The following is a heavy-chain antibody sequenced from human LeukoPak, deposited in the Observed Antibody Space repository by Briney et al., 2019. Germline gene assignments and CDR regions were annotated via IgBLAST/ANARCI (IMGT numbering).Heavy chain of an antibody. J-gene: IGHJ4*02. CDR3: ATFWVPPSHTVTTDY. V-gene: IGHV1-24*01. CDR2: FDPEDSET. D-gene: IGHD4-11*01. Sequence: ASVKVSCKVSGYTLTEFSMHWGRQAPGKGLEWRGGFDPEDSETIYAQKFQGRVTMTEDKSTDTAYMELSSLRSEDTAVYYCATFWVPPSHTVTTDYWGQGTLVTVSS. CDR1: GYTLTEFS.